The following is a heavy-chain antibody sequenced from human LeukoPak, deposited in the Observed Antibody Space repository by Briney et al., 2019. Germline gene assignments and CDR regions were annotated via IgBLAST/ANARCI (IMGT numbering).Heavy chain of an antibody. Sequence: KPSETLSLTCTVSGGSISSYYWSWIRQPPGKGLEWIGYIYYSGSTNYNPSLKSRVTISVDTSKNQFSLKLSSVTAADTAVYYCARDQVERYSSGWNWYFDFWGRGTLVTVSS. V-gene: IGHV4-59*01. J-gene: IGHJ2*01. CDR1: GGSISSYY. CDR3: ARDQVERYSSGWNWYFDF. D-gene: IGHD6-19*01. CDR2: IYYSGST.